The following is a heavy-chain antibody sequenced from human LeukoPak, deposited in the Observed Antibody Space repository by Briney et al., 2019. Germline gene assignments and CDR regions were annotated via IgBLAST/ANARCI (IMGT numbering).Heavy chain of an antibody. D-gene: IGHD2-15*01. V-gene: IGHV4-34*01. CDR3: ARDKCGTCCYFDY. Sequence: SETLSLTCAVYGGSFSGYFWSWIRQPPGKGLEWIGEINHSGTTNYNPSLKSRVTISVDTSKNQFSLKLSSVTAADTAVYYCARDKCGTCCYFDYWGQGTLVTVSS. CDR2: INHSGTT. J-gene: IGHJ4*02. CDR1: GGSFSGYF.